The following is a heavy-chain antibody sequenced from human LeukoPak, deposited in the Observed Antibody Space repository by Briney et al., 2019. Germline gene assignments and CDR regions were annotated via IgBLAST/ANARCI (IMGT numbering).Heavy chain of an antibody. V-gene: IGHV3-23*01. CDR1: GFTFNTYA. CDR3: AKDLFGPGTYFDY. D-gene: IGHD3-10*01. Sequence: GSLRLSFAASGFTFNTYATSWVRQAPGKGLEWVSTVSGGGDVTHYADSVKGRFTVSRDNSKSTVYLQMDNLRAEDAAVYYCAKDLFGPGTYFDYWGQGALVTVSS. CDR2: VSGGGDVT. J-gene: IGHJ4*02.